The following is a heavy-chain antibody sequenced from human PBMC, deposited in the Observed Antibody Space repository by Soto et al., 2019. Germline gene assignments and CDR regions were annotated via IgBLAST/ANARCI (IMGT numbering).Heavy chain of an antibody. D-gene: IGHD3-22*01. J-gene: IGHJ4*02. CDR3: TTDPTMIVLPYYFDY. V-gene: IGHV3-15*01. CDR2: IKGQXDGGRT. Sequence: PGGSLRLSCAASVFTFSNGWMRWVRQVPGKGLEWVGRIKGQXDGGRTDDDAPAKGRFDISRDDAKNTLYLQMNSLKTEDTAVYYCTTDPTMIVLPYYFDYWGQGTLVTVSS. CDR1: VFTFSNGW.